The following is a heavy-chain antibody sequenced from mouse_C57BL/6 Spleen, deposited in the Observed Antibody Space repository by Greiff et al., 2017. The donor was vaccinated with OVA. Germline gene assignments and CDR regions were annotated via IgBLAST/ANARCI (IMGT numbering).Heavy chain of an antibody. CDR2: IDPSDSYT. CDR3: ARLGRYYYGSSSDYFDY. J-gene: IGHJ2*01. D-gene: IGHD1-1*01. V-gene: IGHV1-69*01. CDR1: GYTFTSYW. Sequence: QVQLKQPGAELVMPGASVKLSCKASGYTFTSYWMHWVKQRPGQGLEWIGEIDPSDSYTNYNQKFKGKSTLTVDKSSSTAYMQLSSLTSEDSAVYYCARLGRYYYGSSSDYFDYWGQGTTLTVSS.